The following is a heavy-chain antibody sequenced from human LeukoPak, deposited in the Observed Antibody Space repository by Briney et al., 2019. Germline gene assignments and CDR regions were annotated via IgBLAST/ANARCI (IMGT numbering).Heavy chain of an antibody. Sequence: SETLSLTCAVYGGSFSGYYWSWIRQPPGKGLEWIGEINHSGSTNYNPSLKSRVTISVDTSKNQFSLKLSSVTAADTAVYYCAGGRDRGRFFDYWGQGTLVTVSS. D-gene: IGHD2-15*01. CDR3: AGGRDRGRFFDY. CDR2: INHSGST. CDR1: GGSFSGYY. V-gene: IGHV4-34*01. J-gene: IGHJ4*02.